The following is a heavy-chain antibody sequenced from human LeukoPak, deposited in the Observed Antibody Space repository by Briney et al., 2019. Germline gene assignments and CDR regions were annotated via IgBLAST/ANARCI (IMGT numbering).Heavy chain of an antibody. D-gene: IGHD5-24*01. J-gene: IGHJ4*02. CDR2: VHSSGST. CDR1: GDTIRSSSYY. V-gene: IGHV4-39*01. Sequence: SETLSLTCTVSGDTIRSSSYYWGWVRQPPGKGLEWIESVHSSGSTYYNLSGKGRITISVYTTKNQFSLRLSCSAAAAVALYSCARKLIDGYNPFDSWGQGTLVTVSS. CDR3: ARKLIDGYNPFDS.